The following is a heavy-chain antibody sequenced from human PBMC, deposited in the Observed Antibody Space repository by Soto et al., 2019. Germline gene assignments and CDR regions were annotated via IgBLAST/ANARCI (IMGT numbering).Heavy chain of an antibody. J-gene: IGHJ5*02. CDR2: INPSGGST. CDR3: ARGRRSNSSYLSHWFDP. CDR1: GYTFTSYY. V-gene: IGHV1-46*01. D-gene: IGHD4-4*01. Sequence: QVQLVQSGAEVKKPGASVKVSCKASGYTFTSYYMHWVRQAPGQGLEWMGIINPSGGSTSYAQKFQGRVTTTRDTSTSTVYMELSSLRSEDTAVYYCARGRRSNSSYLSHWFDPWGQGTLVTVSS.